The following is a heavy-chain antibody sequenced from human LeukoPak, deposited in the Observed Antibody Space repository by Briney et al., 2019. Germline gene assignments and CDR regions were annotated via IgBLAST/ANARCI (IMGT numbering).Heavy chain of an antibody. CDR1: GGSISSGSYY. D-gene: IGHD2-2*01. J-gene: IGHJ5*02. CDR2: IYTSGST. V-gene: IGHV4-61*02. CDR3: ARGGDDGIVVVPAAGSGFDP. Sequence: SQTLSLTCTVSGGSISSGSYYWSWIRQPAGKGLEWIGRIYTSGSTNYNPSLKSRVTISVDTSKNQFSLKLSSVTAADTAVYYCARGGDDGIVVVPAAGSGFDPWGQGTLVAVSS.